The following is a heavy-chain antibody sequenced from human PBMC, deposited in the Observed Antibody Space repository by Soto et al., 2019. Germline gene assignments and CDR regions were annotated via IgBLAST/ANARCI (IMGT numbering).Heavy chain of an antibody. CDR2: IYWDDDK. Sequence: QITLKESGPTLVKPTQTLTLTYTFSGFSLSTSGVGVGWIRQPPGKALEWLALIYWDDDKRYSPSLKSRLTITKDTSKNQVVLTMTNMDPVDTATYYCALSPVVAATEWFDPWGQGTLVTVSS. CDR3: ALSPVVAATEWFDP. CDR1: GFSLSTSGVG. J-gene: IGHJ5*02. V-gene: IGHV2-5*02. D-gene: IGHD2-15*01.